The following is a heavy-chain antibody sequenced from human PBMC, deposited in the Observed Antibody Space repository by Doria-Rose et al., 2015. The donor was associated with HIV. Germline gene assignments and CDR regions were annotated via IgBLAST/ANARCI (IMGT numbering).Heavy chain of an antibody. Sequence: VQLVQSGGGLVQPGRSLRLSCVGSGFSFASYAMHWVRLAPGTGLEWVAGISWDSGAKGNADSVEGRFTISRDNAKKSVYLEMRSLRPEDTAFYYCAKAPIIGPKYYFYMDVWGKGTSVTVSS. V-gene: IGHV3-9*01. CDR2: ISWDSGAK. J-gene: IGHJ6*03. D-gene: IGHD3-3*01. CDR3: AKAPIIGPKYYFYMDV. CDR1: GFSFASYA.